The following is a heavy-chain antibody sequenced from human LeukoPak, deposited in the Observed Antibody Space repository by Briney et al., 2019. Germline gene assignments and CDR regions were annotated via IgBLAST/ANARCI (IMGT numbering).Heavy chain of an antibody. V-gene: IGHV4-39*07. CDR3: ARGLYRVGIVVVPAANDAFDI. CDR2: IYYSGST. Sequence: SETLSLTCTVSGGSISSSSYYWGWIRQPPGKGLEWIGSIYYSGSTYYNPSLKSRVTISVDTSKNQFSLKLSSVTAADTAVYYCARGLYRVGIVVVPAANDAFDIWGQGAMVTVSS. D-gene: IGHD2-2*01. CDR1: GGSISSSSYY. J-gene: IGHJ3*02.